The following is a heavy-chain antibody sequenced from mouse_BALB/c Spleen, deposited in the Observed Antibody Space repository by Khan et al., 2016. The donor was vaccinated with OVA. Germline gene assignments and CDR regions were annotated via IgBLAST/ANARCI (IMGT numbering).Heavy chain of an antibody. Sequence: EVQLQESGPGLVKPSQSLSLTCTVTGYSITSGYGWNWIRQFPGNKLEWMGYISSSGSNNYNPSLKSRISITRDTSKNQFFLQLNSVTTEDTATYYCARTARIKYWGQGTTLTVSS. D-gene: IGHD1-2*01. CDR2: ISSSGSN. J-gene: IGHJ2*01. V-gene: IGHV3-2*02. CDR3: ARTARIKY. CDR1: GYSITSGYG.